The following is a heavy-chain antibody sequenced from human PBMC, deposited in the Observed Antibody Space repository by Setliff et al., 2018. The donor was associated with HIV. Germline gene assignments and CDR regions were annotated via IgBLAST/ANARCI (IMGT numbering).Heavy chain of an antibody. CDR2: ITHSGST. CDR1: GGSFSGYY. V-gene: IGHV4-34*01. D-gene: IGHD6-19*01. Sequence: SETLSLTCAVYGGSFSGYYWTWIRQPPRKGLEWIGEITHSGSTNYNPSLETRVTISVDTSKNQFSLKLSSVTAADTAVYYCAKGVAGLQYYYYYMDVWGKGTTVTVSS. J-gene: IGHJ6*03. CDR3: AKGVAGLQYYYYYMDV.